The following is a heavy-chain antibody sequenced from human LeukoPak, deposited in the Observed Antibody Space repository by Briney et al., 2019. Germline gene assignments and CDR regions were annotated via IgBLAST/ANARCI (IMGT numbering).Heavy chain of an antibody. CDR2: IYYSGST. Sequence: SQTLSLTCTVSGGSISSGGYYWSWLRQHPGKGLEWIGYIYYSGSTYYNPSLKSRVTISVDTSKNQFSLKLSSVTAADTAVYYCARDSYDSSGGDRFDPWGQGTLVTVSS. CDR3: ARDSYDSSGGDRFDP. CDR1: GGSISSGGYY. J-gene: IGHJ5*02. V-gene: IGHV4-31*03. D-gene: IGHD3-22*01.